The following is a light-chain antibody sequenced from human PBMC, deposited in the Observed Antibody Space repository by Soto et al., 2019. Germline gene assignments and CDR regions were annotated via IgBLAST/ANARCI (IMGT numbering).Light chain of an antibody. J-gene: IGKJ1*01. CDR1: QSVRSSY. CDR3: QQYGTSSWT. CDR2: GAS. V-gene: IGKV3-20*01. Sequence: EIVLTQSPGTLSLSPGERATLSCRASQSVRSSYLAWYQQKPGLAPRLLIYGASTRATGIPDRFSGSGSGTDFTLTISRLEPEDFAVYYCQQYGTSSWTFGQGTKVEIK.